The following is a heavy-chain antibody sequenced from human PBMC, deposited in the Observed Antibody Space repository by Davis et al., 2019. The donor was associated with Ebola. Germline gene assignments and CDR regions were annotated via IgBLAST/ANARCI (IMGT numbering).Heavy chain of an antibody. V-gene: IGHV3-23*01. Sequence: PGGSLRLSCAASGFTFSSYAMSWVRQAPGKGLEWVSAISGSGGSTYYADSVKGRFTISRDNSRNILYLQMNSLTTEDTALYYCAKDRSDATRGAHFDYWGRGTLVTVS. CDR3: AKDRSDATRGAHFDY. J-gene: IGHJ4*02. D-gene: IGHD2-15*01. CDR2: ISGSGGST. CDR1: GFTFSSYA.